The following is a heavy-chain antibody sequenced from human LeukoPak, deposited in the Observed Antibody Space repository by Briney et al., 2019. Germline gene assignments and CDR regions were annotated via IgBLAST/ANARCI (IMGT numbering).Heavy chain of an antibody. J-gene: IGHJ3*02. CDR3: ARALRLWGGNSGIAFDI. CDR2: IYNSGST. CDR1: GGSISSYY. D-gene: IGHD4-23*01. V-gene: IGHV4-59*01. Sequence: SETLSLTCTVSGGSISSYYWSWIRQPPEKGLEWIGCIYNSGSTNYNHSLESRVTISEDMSNNQFSLKLSSVTAADTAVYYCARALRLWGGNSGIAFDIWGQGTMVTVSS.